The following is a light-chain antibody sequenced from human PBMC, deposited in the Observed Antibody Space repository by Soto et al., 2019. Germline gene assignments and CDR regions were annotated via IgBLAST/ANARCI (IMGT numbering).Light chain of an antibody. CDR1: SSNIGGNS. V-gene: IGLV1-51*01. CDR2: DDN. J-gene: IGLJ1*01. Sequence: QSVMTQPPSVSAAPGQKVTISCSGTSSNIGGNSVSWYQQLPGTAPKLLMYDDNKRPSGMPDRLSGSKAGTSATLGITGFQTWDEVAYYFRSWDRSQGAYVFGTGTKLTVL. CDR3: RSWDRSQGAYV.